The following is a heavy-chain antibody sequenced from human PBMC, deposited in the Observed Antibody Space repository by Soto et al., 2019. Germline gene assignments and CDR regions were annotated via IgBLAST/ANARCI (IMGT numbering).Heavy chain of an antibody. CDR1: GYTFPSYW. D-gene: IGHD6-13*01. CDR3: ARTAAAGKYYYGMDV. J-gene: IGHJ6*02. Sequence: SCKGSGYTFPSYWIGWVRQMPGKGLEWMGIIYPGDSDTRYSPSFQGQVTISADKSISTAYLQWSSLKASDTAMYYCARTAAAGKYYYGMDVWGQGTTVT. CDR2: IYPGDSDT. V-gene: IGHV5-51*01.